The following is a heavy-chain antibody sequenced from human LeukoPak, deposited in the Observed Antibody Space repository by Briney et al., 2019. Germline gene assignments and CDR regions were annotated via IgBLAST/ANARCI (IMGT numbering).Heavy chain of an antibody. D-gene: IGHD3-3*01. CDR3: ATDSALAARSYYYYYGMDV. CDR2: IYSGGST. Sequence: GGSLRLSCAASGFTVSSNYMSWVRQAPGKGLEWVSVIYSGGSTYYADSVKGRFTISRDNSKNTLYLQMNSLRAEDTAVYYCATDSALAARSYYYYYGMDVWGQGTTVSVSS. J-gene: IGHJ6*02. V-gene: IGHV3-66*01. CDR1: GFTVSSNY.